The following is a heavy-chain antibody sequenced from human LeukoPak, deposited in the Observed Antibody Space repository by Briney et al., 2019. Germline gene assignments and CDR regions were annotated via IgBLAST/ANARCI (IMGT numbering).Heavy chain of an antibody. J-gene: IGHJ4*02. CDR1: GGSISSYY. Sequence: SETLSLTCTVSGGSISSYYWSWIRQPPGKGLEWIGYIYYSGTTNYNPSLKSRVTISVDTSKNQFSLKLSSVTAADTAVYYCARGVYIAAARYGYWGQGTLVTVSS. V-gene: IGHV4-59*01. CDR2: IYYSGTT. CDR3: ARGVYIAAARYGY. D-gene: IGHD6-13*01.